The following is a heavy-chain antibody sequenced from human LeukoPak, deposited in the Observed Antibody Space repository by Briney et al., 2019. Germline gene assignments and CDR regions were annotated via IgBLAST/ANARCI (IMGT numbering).Heavy chain of an antibody. CDR1: GFTFDDYA. J-gene: IGHJ6*03. CDR3: AKDPGGYYYYMDV. CDR2: ISWNSGSI. Sequence: PGRSLRLSCAASGFTFDDYAMHWVRQAPGKGLEWVSGISWNSGSIGYADSVKGRFTISRDNAKNSLYLQMNSLRAEDTALYYCAKDPGGYYYYMDVWGKGTTVTVSS. D-gene: IGHD3-16*01. V-gene: IGHV3-9*01.